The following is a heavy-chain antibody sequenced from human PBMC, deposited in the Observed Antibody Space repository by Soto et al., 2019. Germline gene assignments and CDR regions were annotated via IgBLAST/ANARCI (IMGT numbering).Heavy chain of an antibody. V-gene: IGHV3-15*01. CDR1: GFTFSNAW. J-gene: IGHJ4*02. Sequence: EVQLVESGGGLVKPGGSLRLSCAASGFTFSNAWMSWVRQAPGKGLEWVGRIKSKTDGGTTDYAAPVKGRFTISRDDSKNTLYLQMNSLRAEDTAVYYCARGHYDFWSGHTSPLYPYFDYWGQGTLVTVSS. CDR2: IKSKTDGGTT. CDR3: ARGHYDFWSGHTSPLYPYFDY. D-gene: IGHD3-3*01.